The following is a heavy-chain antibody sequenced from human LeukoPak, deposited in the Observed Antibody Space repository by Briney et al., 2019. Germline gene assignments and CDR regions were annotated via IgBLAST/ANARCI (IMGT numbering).Heavy chain of an antibody. Sequence: PGGSLRLSCAASGFTFRSCWMSWVRQAPGKGLEWVANINDDGSKNYYVDSVKGRFTISRDNARNSLYLQLNSLRAEDTAVYYCARDPYSGSYSDYYYYMDVWGKGTTVTVSS. J-gene: IGHJ6*03. CDR2: INDDGSKN. V-gene: IGHV3-7*01. CDR3: ARDPYSGSYSDYYYYMDV. CDR1: GFTFRSCW. D-gene: IGHD1-26*01.